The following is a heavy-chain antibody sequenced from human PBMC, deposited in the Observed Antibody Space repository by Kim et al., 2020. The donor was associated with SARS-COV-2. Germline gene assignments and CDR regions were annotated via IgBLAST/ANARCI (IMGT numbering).Heavy chain of an antibody. J-gene: IGHJ3*02. CDR3: ARPPHNYYDSSGYSLTDDAFDI. D-gene: IGHD3-22*01. CDR1: GFTFSSYA. CDR2: ISYDGSNK. Sequence: GGSLRLFCAASGFTFSSYAMHWVRQAPGKGLEWVAVISYDGSNKYYADSVKGRFTISRDNSKNTLYLQMNSLRAEDTAVYYCARPPHNYYDSSGYSLTDDAFDIWGQGTMVTVSS. V-gene: IGHV3-30*04.